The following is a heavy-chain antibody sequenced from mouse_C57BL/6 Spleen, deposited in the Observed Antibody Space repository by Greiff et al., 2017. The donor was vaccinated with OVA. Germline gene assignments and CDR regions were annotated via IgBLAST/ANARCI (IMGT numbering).Heavy chain of an antibody. V-gene: IGHV1-18*01. CDR3: ARGGITTVVATGGYYFDY. CDR1: GYTFTDYN. J-gene: IGHJ2*01. Sequence: VQLQQSGPELVKPGASVKIPCKASGYTFTDYNMDWVKQSHGKSLEWIGDINPNNGGTIYNQKFKGKATLTVDKSSSTAYMELRSLTSEDTAVYYGARGGITTVVATGGYYFDYWGQGTTLTVSS. CDR2: INPNNGGT. D-gene: IGHD1-1*01.